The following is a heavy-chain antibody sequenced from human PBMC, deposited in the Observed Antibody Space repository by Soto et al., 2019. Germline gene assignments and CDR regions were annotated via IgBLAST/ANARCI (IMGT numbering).Heavy chain of an antibody. Sequence: QVQLQESGPGLVKPSETLSLTCTVSGGSISSYYWSWIRQPPGKGLEWIGFIFYSGSTRYNPSLMSPVTISIDTSEYQFSLKLNSVTAAETAVYYCASMIGDPFLSFDSWGQGTLVAVSS. V-gene: IGHV4-59*01. CDR1: GGSISSYY. CDR2: IFYSGST. D-gene: IGHD3-10*02. CDR3: ASMIGDPFLSFDS. J-gene: IGHJ5*01.